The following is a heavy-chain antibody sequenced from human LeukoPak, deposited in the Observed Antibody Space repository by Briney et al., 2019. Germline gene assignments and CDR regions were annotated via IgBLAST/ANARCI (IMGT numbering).Heavy chain of an antibody. V-gene: IGHV1-69*01. CDR1: GGTFRYYG. D-gene: IGHD6-6*01. J-gene: IGHJ6*02. Sequence: RASVKVSCEASGGTFRYYGINWVRQAPGHGLEWMGGIIPLYGTANYAQKFQGRVTITADESTSTAYMELSSLRSEDTAVYYCAGFEYSSPTGYYYGMDVWGQGTTVTVSS. CDR3: AGFEYSSPTGYYYGMDV. CDR2: IIPLYGTA.